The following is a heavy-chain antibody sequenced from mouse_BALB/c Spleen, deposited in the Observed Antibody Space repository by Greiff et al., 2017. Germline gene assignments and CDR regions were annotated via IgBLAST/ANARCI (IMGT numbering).Heavy chain of an antibody. CDR2: ISYSGST. Sequence: VQLKQSGPSLVKPSQTLSLTCSVTGDSITSGYWNWIRKFPGNKLEYMGYISYSGSTYYNPSLKSRISITRDTSKNQYYLQLNSVTTEDTATYYCAADYDEGSWFAYWGQGTLVTVSA. CDR3: AADYDEGSWFAY. V-gene: IGHV3-8*02. CDR1: GDSITSGY. D-gene: IGHD2-4*01. J-gene: IGHJ3*01.